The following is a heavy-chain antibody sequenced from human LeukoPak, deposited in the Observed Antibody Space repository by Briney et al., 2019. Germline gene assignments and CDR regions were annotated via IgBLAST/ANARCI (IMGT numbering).Heavy chain of an antibody. J-gene: IGHJ6*02. CDR1: GFTFSSYG. V-gene: IGHV3-30*18. Sequence: PGRSLRLSCAASGFTFSSYGMHWVRQAPGKGLEWVAVISYDGSNKYYADSVKGRFTISRDNSKNTLYLQMNSLRAEDTAVYYCAKVRFTYYYYGMDVWGQGTTVTVSS. D-gene: IGHD3-16*01. CDR2: ISYDGSNK. CDR3: AKVRFTYYYYGMDV.